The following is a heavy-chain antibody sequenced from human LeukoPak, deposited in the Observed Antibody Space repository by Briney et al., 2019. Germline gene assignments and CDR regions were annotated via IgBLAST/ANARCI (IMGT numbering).Heavy chain of an antibody. J-gene: IGHJ6*03. Sequence: SQTLSLTCTVSGGSISSGTDYWSWIRQPAGKGLEWIGRVYTSGSTNYNPSLKTRVTISVATSQNQFSLQLTSVTAADTAVYYCARELPSTSLLSDYYYMDVWGKGTTVTVSS. CDR2: VYTSGST. CDR3: ARELPSTSLLSDYYYMDV. CDR1: GGSISSGTDY. D-gene: IGHD2-2*01. V-gene: IGHV4-61*02.